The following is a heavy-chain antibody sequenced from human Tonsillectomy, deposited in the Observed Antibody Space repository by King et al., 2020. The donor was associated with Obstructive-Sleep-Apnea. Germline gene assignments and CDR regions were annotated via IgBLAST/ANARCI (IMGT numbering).Heavy chain of an antibody. J-gene: IGHJ4*02. D-gene: IGHD3-10*01. CDR2: IQSKTDGGTT. CDR3: TTISKGSIIES. V-gene: IGHV3-15*01. Sequence: VQLVQSGGGLVKPGGSLRLSCAASGFTFSNAWMSWVRQAPGKGLGWVGRIQSKTDGGTTDYAAPVKGRFTISRDDSKNTLYLQMNSLKTEDTAVYYCTTISKGSIIESWGQGTLVTVSS. CDR1: GFTFSNAW.